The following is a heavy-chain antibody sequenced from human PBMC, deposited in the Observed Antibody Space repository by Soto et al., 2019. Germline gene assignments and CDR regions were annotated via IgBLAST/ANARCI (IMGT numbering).Heavy chain of an antibody. Sequence: SVEVSCKASGGTFSSYAISWVRQAPGQGLEWMGGIIPIFGTANYAQKFQGRVTITADESTSTAYMELSSLRSEDTAVYYCARDRKYYYDSSGYCLGYWGQGTMVTV. CDR2: IIPIFGTA. CDR3: ARDRKYYYDSSGYCLGY. CDR1: GGTFSSYA. D-gene: IGHD3-22*01. J-gene: IGHJ4*02. V-gene: IGHV1-69*13.